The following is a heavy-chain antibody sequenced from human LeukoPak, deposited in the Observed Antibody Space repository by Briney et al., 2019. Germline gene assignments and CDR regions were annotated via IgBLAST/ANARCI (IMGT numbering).Heavy chain of an antibody. CDR2: ISEDGGNK. CDR3: ASRSMASDY. V-gene: IGHV3-30*03. D-gene: IGHD2/OR15-2a*01. J-gene: IGHJ4*02. CDR1: GFTFSEFG. Sequence: GGSLRLSCAASGFTFSEFGMRWVRQAPGKGLEWVALISEDGGNKYYADSMKGRFTISRDNSKNALYLQMSSLRPEDTAVYYCASRSMASDYWGQGTLVTVSS.